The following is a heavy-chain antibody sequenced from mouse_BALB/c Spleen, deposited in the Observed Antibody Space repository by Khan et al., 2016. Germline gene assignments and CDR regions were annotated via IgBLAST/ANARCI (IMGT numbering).Heavy chain of an antibody. CDR1: AFSLTNSG. CDR3: ARDDHDYDAWFAS. D-gene: IGHD2-4*01. V-gene: IGHV2-9*02. CDR2: IWPGGST. J-gene: IGHJ3*01. Sequence: QVQLKESGPGLVAPSQSLSITCTVSAFSLTNSGVHWIRQPPGKGLEWLGVIWPGGSTDYNSALMSRLSITKDNSQNQVFLKMISLQTDDTAMYDWARDDHDYDAWFASWGQGTLVIVSA.